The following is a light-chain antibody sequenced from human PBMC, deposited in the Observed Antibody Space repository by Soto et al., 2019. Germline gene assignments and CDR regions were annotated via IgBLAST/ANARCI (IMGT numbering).Light chain of an antibody. V-gene: IGKV1-39*01. CDR2: AAS. J-gene: IGKJ1*01. CDR3: QHSYSSTWT. CDR1: QSISRF. Sequence: DIVMTQSPSSLSASVGDRVTITCRASQSISRFLNWYQQKPGKAPKLLIYAASSLQSGVPSRFSGSGSGTDFTLTIRSLQTEEFATYYCQHSYSSTWTLGKGTKVDSK.